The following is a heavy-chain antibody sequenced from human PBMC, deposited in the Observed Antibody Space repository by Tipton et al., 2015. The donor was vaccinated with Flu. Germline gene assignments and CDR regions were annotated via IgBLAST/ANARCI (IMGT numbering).Heavy chain of an antibody. CDR1: GGSISSYY. Sequence: TLSLTCTVSGGSISSYYWSWIRQPPGKGLEWIGYIYYSGSTNYNPSLKSRVTISVDTSKNQFSLKLSSVTAADTAVYYCARYGTYDGSRYFQHWGQGTPVTVFS. CDR2: IYYSGST. D-gene: IGHD1-26*01. CDR3: ARYGTYDGSRYFQH. J-gene: IGHJ1*01. V-gene: IGHV4-59*01.